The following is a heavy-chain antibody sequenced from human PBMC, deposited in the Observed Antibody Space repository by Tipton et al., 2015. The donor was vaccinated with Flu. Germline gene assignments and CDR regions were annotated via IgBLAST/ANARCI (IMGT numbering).Heavy chain of an antibody. CDR2: IYSSGST. D-gene: IGHD5-24*01. Sequence: TLSLTCTVSGDSISSYYWSWIRQPAGKGLEWIGRIYSSGSTNYNPSLKSRVTMSVDTSKNQFSLKLNSVAAADTAVYYCARGSYNLVYWGQGTLVTVSS. V-gene: IGHV4-4*07. CDR3: ARGSYNLVY. CDR1: GDSISSYY. J-gene: IGHJ4*02.